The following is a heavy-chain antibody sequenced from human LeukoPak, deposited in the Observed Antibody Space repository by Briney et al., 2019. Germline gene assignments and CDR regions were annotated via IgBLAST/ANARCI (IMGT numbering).Heavy chain of an antibody. CDR3: ARGAPAWFDP. J-gene: IGHJ5*02. V-gene: IGHV4-34*01. Sequence: SETLSLTCAVYGGSFSGYYWSWIRQPRGKGLEWIGEINHSGSTNYNPSLKSRVTISVDTSKNQFSLKLSSVTAADTAVYYCARGAPAWFDPWGQGTLVTVSS. CDR2: INHSGST. CDR1: GGSFSGYY.